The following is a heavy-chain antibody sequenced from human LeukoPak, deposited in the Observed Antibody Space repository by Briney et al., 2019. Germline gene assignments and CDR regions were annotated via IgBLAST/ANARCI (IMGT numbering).Heavy chain of an antibody. D-gene: IGHD5-24*01. V-gene: IGHV4-61*02. Sequence: PSQTLSLTCTVSGGSISSGSYYWSWIRQPAGKGLEWIGRIYTSGSTNYNPSLKSRVTISVDTSKSQFSPKLSSVTAADTAVYYCARTPGDGYSFMYNWFDPWGQGTLVTVSS. CDR1: GGSISSGSYY. CDR3: ARTPGDGYSFMYNWFDP. J-gene: IGHJ5*02. CDR2: IYTSGST.